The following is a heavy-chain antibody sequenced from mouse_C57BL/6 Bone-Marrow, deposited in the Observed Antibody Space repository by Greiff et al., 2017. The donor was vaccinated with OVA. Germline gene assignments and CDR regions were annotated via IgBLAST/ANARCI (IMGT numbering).Heavy chain of an antibody. J-gene: IGHJ4*01. CDR3: ARSVVATPYYAMDY. CDR2: IYPRSGNT. D-gene: IGHD1-1*01. CDR1: GYTFTSYG. V-gene: IGHV1-81*01. Sequence: QVQLKESGAELARPGASVKLSCKASGYTFTSYGISWVKQRTGQGLEWIGEIYPRSGNTYYNEKFKGKAPLTADKSSSTAYMDLRSLTSEDSAVYFCARSVVATPYYAMDYWGQGTSVTVSS.